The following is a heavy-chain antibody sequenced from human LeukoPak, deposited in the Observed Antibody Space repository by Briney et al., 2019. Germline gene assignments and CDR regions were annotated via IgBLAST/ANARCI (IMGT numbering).Heavy chain of an antibody. J-gene: IGHJ1*01. CDR2: ISYDGSNK. Sequence: GGSLRLSCAASGFTFSSYAMHWVRQAPGKGLEWVAVISYDGSNKYYADSVKGRFTISRDNSKNTLYLQMNSLRAEDTAVYYCARSPYSSGWQVPGYFQHWGQGTLVTVSS. CDR3: ARSPYSSGWQVPGYFQH. V-gene: IGHV3-30-3*01. D-gene: IGHD6-19*01. CDR1: GFTFSSYA.